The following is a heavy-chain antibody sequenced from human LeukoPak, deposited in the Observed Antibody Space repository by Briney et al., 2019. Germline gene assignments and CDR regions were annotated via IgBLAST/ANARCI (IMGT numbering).Heavy chain of an antibody. V-gene: IGHV3-33*01. CDR1: GFSLSSYG. CDR3: ARERCSAGSCYSTDY. D-gene: IGHD2-15*01. J-gene: IGHJ4*02. Sequence: QPGGSLRLSCAASGFSLSSYGMHWVRQAPGKGLEWVSVIWYDGSNEYYAASVKGRFTISRDNSKNTLFLRMNSLRAEDTGVYYCARERCSAGSCYSTDYWGQGTLVTVSS. CDR2: IWYDGSNE.